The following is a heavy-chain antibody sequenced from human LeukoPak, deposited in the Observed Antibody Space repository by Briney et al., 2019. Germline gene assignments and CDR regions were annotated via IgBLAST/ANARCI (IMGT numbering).Heavy chain of an antibody. CDR1: GFTFSSYA. Sequence: HSGGSLRLSCAASGFTFSSYAMSWVRQAPGKGLEWVSAISGSGGSTYYADSVKGRFTISRDNSKNTLYLQMNSLRAEDTAVYYCAKAEGQWLVPPYYFDYWGQGTLVTVSS. J-gene: IGHJ4*02. V-gene: IGHV3-23*01. CDR2: ISGSGGST. CDR3: AKAEGQWLVPPYYFDY. D-gene: IGHD6-19*01.